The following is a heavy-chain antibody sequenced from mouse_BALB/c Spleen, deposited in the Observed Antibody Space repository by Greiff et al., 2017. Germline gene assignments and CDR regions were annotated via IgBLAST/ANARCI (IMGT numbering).Heavy chain of an antibody. CDR3: ASEGGYDSWFAY. V-gene: IGHV1-7*01. Sequence: QVQLKQSGAELAKPGASVKMSCKASGYTFTSYWMHWVKQRPGQGLEWIGYINPSTGYTEYNQKFKDKATLTADKSSSTAYMQLSSLTSEDSAVYYCASEGGYDSWFAYWGQGTLVTVSA. D-gene: IGHD2-2*01. J-gene: IGHJ3*01. CDR1: GYTFTSYW. CDR2: INPSTGYT.